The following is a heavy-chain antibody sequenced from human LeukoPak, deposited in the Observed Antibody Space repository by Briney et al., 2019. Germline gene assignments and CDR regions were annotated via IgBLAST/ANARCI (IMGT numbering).Heavy chain of an antibody. V-gene: IGHV3-66*01. CDR2: IYSGGST. CDR1: GFTFSSYG. D-gene: IGHD3-22*01. J-gene: IGHJ4*02. Sequence: GRSLRLSCAASGFTFSSYGMHWVRQAPGKGLEWVSVIYSGGSTYYADSVKGRFTISRDNSKNTLYLQMNSLRAEDTAVYYCARDLYYYDSSGYHIDYWGQGTLVTVSS. CDR3: ARDLYYYDSSGYHIDY.